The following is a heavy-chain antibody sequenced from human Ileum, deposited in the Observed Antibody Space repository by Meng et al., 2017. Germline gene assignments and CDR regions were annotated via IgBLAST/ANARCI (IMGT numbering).Heavy chain of an antibody. CDR1: GLIFGNSG. V-gene: IGHV3-23*04. J-gene: IGHJ4*02. Sequence: GELVESGVSLCRPGGALTLSCAASGLIFGNSGINWVRQAPGKGLEWVSSISSSARNTYYADSVMGRFTISRDNSKNTVYLQLTSLRVEDTAVYYCAKDPDELDSWGQGTLVTVSS. CDR2: ISSSARNT. CDR3: AKDPDELDS.